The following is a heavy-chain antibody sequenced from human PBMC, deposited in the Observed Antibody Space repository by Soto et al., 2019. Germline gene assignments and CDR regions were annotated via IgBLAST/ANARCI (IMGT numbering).Heavy chain of an antibody. CDR3: ARMWFGWWPNNPHYVMDF. Sequence: ASVKVSCKASGYTFTSYDINWVRQATGQGLEWMGWMNPNSGNTGYAQKFQGRVTMTRNTSISTAYMELSSLRSEDTAVYYCARMWFGWWPNNPHYVMDFRGLGTSVIVSS. CDR1: GYTFTSYD. V-gene: IGHV1-8*01. CDR2: MNPNSGNT. J-gene: IGHJ6*02. D-gene: IGHD3-10*01.